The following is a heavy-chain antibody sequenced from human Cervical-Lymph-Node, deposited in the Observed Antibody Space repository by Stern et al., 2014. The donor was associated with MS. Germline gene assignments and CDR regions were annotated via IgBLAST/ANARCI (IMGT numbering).Heavy chain of an antibody. V-gene: IGHV1-2*02. CDR3: ARDKSSYPDY. CDR1: GYTFTDYH. D-gene: IGHD5-18*01. CDR2: FDPKSGGI. J-gene: IGHJ4*02. Sequence: VQLVESGAEVKTSGASVKVSCEASGYTFTDYHIHWARQAPGQGLEWMGWFDPKSGGITYAQTFQGRVTLTSDTSIGTAYMELSSLTSDDTAVYFCARDKSSYPDYWGQGTLVTISS.